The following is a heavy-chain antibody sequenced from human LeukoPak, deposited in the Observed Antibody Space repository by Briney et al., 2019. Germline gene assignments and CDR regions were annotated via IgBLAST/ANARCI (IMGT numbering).Heavy chain of an antibody. CDR3: ARYDRDSPTYFDY. V-gene: IGHV4-59*08. CDR1: GGSISGYY. J-gene: IGHJ4*02. CDR2: IYYSGST. Sequence: SETLSLTCTVSGGSISGYYWSWIRQPPGKGLEYIGYIYYSGSTNYNPSLKRRVSISIDTSKKQFSLRLSSVTAADTAVYFCARYDRDSPTYFDYWGQGTLVTVSS. D-gene: IGHD3-9*01.